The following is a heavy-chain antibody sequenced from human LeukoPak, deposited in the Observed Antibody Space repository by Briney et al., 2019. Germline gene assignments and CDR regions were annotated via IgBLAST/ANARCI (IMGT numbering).Heavy chain of an antibody. Sequence: KTSETLSLTCTVAGDSITSTYWRWIRQPPGKGLEYLGYIYYNGDTNYNPSLRGRLTLSLDMSTNQFSLKLTSVTAADTAVYFCATTARVPYYWGQGILVTVSS. J-gene: IGHJ1*01. V-gene: IGHV4-59*08. CDR1: GDSITSTY. D-gene: IGHD3-10*01. CDR3: ATTARVPYY. CDR2: IYYNGDT.